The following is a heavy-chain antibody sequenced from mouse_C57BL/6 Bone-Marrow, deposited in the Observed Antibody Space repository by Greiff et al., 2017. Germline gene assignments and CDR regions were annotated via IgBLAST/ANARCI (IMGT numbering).Heavy chain of an antibody. CDR3: ARLGGYYVYWYFDV. J-gene: IGHJ1*03. Sequence: QVQLQQSGPELVKPGASVKLSCKASGYTFTSYGISWVKQRTGQGLEWIGEIYPRSGNTYYNEKFKGKATLTADKSSSTAYMELRSLTSEDSAVYFCARLGGYYVYWYFDVWGTGTTVTVSS. CDR2: IYPRSGNT. V-gene: IGHV1-81*01. CDR1: GYTFTSYG. D-gene: IGHD2-3*01.